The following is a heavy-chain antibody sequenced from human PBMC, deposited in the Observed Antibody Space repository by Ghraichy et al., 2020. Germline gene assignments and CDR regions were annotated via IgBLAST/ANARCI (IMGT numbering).Heavy chain of an antibody. CDR3: ARDDGYYGSGAMDYFDY. CDR2: INHSGST. CDR1: GGSFSGYY. J-gene: IGHJ4*02. V-gene: IGHV4-34*01. Sequence: SETLSLTCAVYGGSFSGYYWSWIRQPPGKGLEWIGEINHSGSTNYNPSLKSRVTISVDTSKNQFSLKLSSVTAADTAVYYCARDDGYYGSGAMDYFDYWGQGTLVTVSS. D-gene: IGHD3-10*01.